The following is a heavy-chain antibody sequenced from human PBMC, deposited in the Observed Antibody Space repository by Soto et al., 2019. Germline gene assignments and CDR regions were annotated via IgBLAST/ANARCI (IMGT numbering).Heavy chain of an antibody. CDR3: ARQIYDSDTGPNFQYYFDS. J-gene: IGHJ4*02. CDR1: GYSFAGYW. CDR2: IDPSDSQT. V-gene: IGHV5-10-1*01. Sequence: GESLKISCKGSGYSFAGYWITWVRQEPGKGLEWMGRIDPSDSQTYYSPSFRGHVTISVTKSVTTVFLQWSSLRASDTAMYYCARQIYDSDTGPNFQYYFDSWGQGTPVTVSS. D-gene: IGHD3-22*01.